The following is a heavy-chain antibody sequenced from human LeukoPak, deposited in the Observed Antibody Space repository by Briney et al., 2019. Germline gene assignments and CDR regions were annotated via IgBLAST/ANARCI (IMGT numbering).Heavy chain of an antibody. CDR2: IYHSGST. CDR1: GGSISSDDFY. Sequence: SETLSLTCTVSGGSISSDDFYWSWIRQPPGKGLEWIGYIYHSGSTYYNPSLKSRVTISVDRSKNQFSLKLSSVTAADTAVYYCARDLSSSSPFFDYWGQGTLVTVSS. D-gene: IGHD6-6*01. CDR3: ARDLSSSSPFFDY. V-gene: IGHV4-30-2*01. J-gene: IGHJ4*02.